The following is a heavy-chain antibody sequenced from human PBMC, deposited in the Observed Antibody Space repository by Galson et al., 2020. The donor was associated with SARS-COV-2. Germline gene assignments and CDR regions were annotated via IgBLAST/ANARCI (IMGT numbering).Heavy chain of an antibody. D-gene: IGHD6-13*01. J-gene: IGHJ4*02. Sequence: HGELKISCKASGYSFTTYWIGWVRQMPGKGLEWMGIIYPGDSDTRYRPSFQGQVTISADKSITTAYLQWSSLKASDTAIYYCARPSAGGIDYWGQGTLVTVSS. CDR3: ARPSAGGIDY. V-gene: IGHV5-51*01. CDR1: GYSFTTYW. CDR2: IYPGDSDT.